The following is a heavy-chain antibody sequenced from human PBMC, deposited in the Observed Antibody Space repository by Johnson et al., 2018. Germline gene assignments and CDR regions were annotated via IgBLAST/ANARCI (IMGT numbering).Heavy chain of an antibody. J-gene: IGHJ3*02. Sequence: QVQLVQSGGGVVQPGTSLTLSCAASGFTFSSYAMHWVRQAPGKGLEWVALVVYDGRHNYYADSVKGRFNISRDNAKNTLYLQMNGLRAEDTAVYYCARVRGYSSNWGDAFDIWGQGTMVTVSS. CDR1: GFTFSSYA. CDR2: VVYDGRHN. CDR3: ARVRGYSSNWGDAFDI. V-gene: IGHV3-30*03. D-gene: IGHD6-13*01.